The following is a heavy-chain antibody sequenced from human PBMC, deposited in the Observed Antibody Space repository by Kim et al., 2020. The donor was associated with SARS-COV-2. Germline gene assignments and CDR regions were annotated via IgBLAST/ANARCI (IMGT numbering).Heavy chain of an antibody. CDR3: ARLSGSGSYHFDY. V-gene: IGHV4-39*01. J-gene: IGHJ4*02. D-gene: IGHD3-10*01. Sequence: PSLKSRVTISVDTSKNQVSRKRSSVTAADTAVYYCARLSGSGSYHFDYWGQGTLVTVSS.